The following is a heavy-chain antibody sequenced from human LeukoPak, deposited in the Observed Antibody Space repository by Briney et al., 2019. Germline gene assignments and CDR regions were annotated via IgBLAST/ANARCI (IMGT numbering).Heavy chain of an antibody. CDR3: DWAHYDILSGYYWHSYYGMDV. V-gene: IGHV1-69*13. J-gene: IGHJ6*02. Sequence: SVKVSCKASRGTFSSYAISWVRQAPGQGLEWMGRIIPIFGTANYAQKFQGRVTITADESTSTAYMELSRLRSEDTAVYYCDWAHYDILSGYYWHSYYGMDVWGQGTTVTVSS. CDR1: RGTFSSYA. D-gene: IGHD3-9*01. CDR2: IIPIFGTA.